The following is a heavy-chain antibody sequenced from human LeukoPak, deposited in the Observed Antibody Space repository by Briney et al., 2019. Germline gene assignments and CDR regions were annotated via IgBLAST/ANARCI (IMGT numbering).Heavy chain of an antibody. Sequence: GALRLSCAASGFTFSSYGMSWVRQAPGKGLEWVSTISGSGGSTYYADSVKGRFTISRGNSKNTLYLQMNSLRAEDTAVYYCAKAVAGTPNDAFDIWGQGTMVTVSS. V-gene: IGHV3-23*01. J-gene: IGHJ3*02. CDR1: GFTFSSYG. D-gene: IGHD6-19*01. CDR3: AKAVAGTPNDAFDI. CDR2: ISGSGGST.